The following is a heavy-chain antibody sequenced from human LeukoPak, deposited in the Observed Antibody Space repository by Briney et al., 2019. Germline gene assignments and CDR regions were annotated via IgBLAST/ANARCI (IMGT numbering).Heavy chain of an antibody. CDR1: GGSFSGYY. J-gene: IGHJ6*02. V-gene: IGHV4-34*01. CDR3: ARNIYYYGSVYYYGMDV. Sequence: PSETLSLTCAVYGGSFSGYYWSWIRQPPGKGLEWIGEINHSGSTNYNPSLKSRVTISVDTSKNQFSLKLSSVTAADTAVYYCARNIYYYGSVYYYGMDVWGQGTTVTVSS. D-gene: IGHD3-10*01. CDR2: INHSGST.